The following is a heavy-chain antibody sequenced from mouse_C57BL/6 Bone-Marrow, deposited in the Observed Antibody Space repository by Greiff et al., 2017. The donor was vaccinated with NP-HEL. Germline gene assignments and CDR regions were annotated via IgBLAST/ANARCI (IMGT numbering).Heavy chain of an antibody. V-gene: IGHV1-63*01. D-gene: IGHD1-1*01. CDR2: IYPGGGYT. CDR1: GYTFTNYW. J-gene: IGHJ1*03. Sequence: VQRVESGAELVRPGTSVKMSCKASGYTFTNYWIGWAKQRPGHGLEWIGDIYPGGGYTNYNEKFKGKATLTADKSSSTAYMQFSSLTSEDSAIYYCARLYYGSSYGYFDVWGTGTTVTVSS. CDR3: ARLYYGSSYGYFDV.